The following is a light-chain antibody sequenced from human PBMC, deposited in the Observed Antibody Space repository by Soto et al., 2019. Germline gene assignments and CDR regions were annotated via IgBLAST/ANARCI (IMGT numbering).Light chain of an antibody. CDR1: WSNIGAGHD. CDR2: GNN. Sequence: QSVLTQPPSVSGAPGQSVTISCSGTWSNIGAGHDVHWYQQFPGTAPKLLIYGNNNRPSGVPDRFSGSKSGSSASLVITGLQAEDETDYYCQSFDSSLSIYIFGTGTKVTVL. V-gene: IGLV1-40*01. CDR3: QSFDSSLSIYI. J-gene: IGLJ1*01.